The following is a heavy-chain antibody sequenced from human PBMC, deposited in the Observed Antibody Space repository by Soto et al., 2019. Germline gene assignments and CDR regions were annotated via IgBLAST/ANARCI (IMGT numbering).Heavy chain of an antibody. CDR1: GFTFSSYG. V-gene: IGHV3-33*01. J-gene: IGHJ4*02. CDR3: ARDFDY. Sequence: QVQLVESGGGVVQPGRSLRLACAAYGFTFSSYGLHWFRQAPGKRLEWGAVIWYDGINKYYADSVKGRFTISRDNSKNTLYLQMNSLRDEDTAVYYCARDFDYWGQGTLVTVSS. CDR2: IWYDGINK.